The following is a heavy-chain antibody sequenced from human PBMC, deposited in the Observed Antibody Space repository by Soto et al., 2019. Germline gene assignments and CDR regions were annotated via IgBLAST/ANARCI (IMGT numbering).Heavy chain of an antibody. D-gene: IGHD2-2*01. CDR3: ARDWGIVVVPAADGSDAFDI. Sequence: GGSLRLSCAASGFTFSSYWMSWVRQAPGKGLEWVANIKQDGSEKYYVDPVKGRFTISRDNAKNSLYLQMNSLRAEDTAVYYCARDWGIVVVPAADGSDAFDIWGQGTMVTVSS. J-gene: IGHJ3*02. CDR1: GFTFSSYW. CDR2: IKQDGSEK. V-gene: IGHV3-7*01.